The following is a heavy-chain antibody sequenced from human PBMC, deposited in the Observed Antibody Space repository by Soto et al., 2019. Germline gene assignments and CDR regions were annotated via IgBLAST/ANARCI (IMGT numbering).Heavy chain of an antibody. V-gene: IGHV4-4*02. CDR1: GGSISSGNW. Sequence: TSETLSLTCAVSGGSISSGNWWSWVRQPPGKGLEWIGEIYHSGSTNYNPSLKSRVTISVDKSKTQFSLRLSSVTAADTAVYHCASSGSYHNHAVDVWGQGTTVTVSS. J-gene: IGHJ6*02. CDR2: IYHSGST. CDR3: ASSGSYHNHAVDV. D-gene: IGHD1-26*01.